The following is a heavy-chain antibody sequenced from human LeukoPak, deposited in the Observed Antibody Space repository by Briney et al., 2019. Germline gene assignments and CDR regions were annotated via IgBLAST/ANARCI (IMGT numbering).Heavy chain of an antibody. J-gene: IGHJ4*02. V-gene: IGHV3-7*01. CDR3: ASDGFYHYGSGSYPLY. CDR1: GFTFSNSW. Sequence: GGSLRLSCAASGFTFSNSWMSWVRQAPGKGLEWVANIKQDGSQKYYVDSVKGRFTISRDNTKNSLYLQMNSVRAEDTAVYYCASDGFYHYGSGSYPLYWGQGTLVTVS. D-gene: IGHD3-10*01. CDR2: IKQDGSQK.